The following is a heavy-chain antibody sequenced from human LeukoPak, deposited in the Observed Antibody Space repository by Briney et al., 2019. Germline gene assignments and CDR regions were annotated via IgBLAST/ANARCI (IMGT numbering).Heavy chain of an antibody. D-gene: IGHD5-12*01. CDR2: ISSSGSTI. J-gene: IGHJ6*04. CDR3: ARDTSDIVAAYYYYYGMDV. Sequence: GGSLRLSCAASGFTFSSYEMKWVRQAAGKGGEGVSYISSSGSTIFYADSVNGRFTISRSNPNNSLYLQMNILRAEDTAVYYCARDTSDIVAAYYYYYGMDVWGKGTTVTVSS. V-gene: IGHV3-48*03. CDR1: GFTFSSYE.